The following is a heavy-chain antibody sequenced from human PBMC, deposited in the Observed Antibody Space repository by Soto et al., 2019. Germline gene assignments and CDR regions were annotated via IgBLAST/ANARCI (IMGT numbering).Heavy chain of an antibody. V-gene: IGHV1-3*01. CDR1: GYTFTSYA. CDR3: AREGYSSGWYYFDY. J-gene: IGHJ4*02. CDR2: INGGNGNT. D-gene: IGHD6-19*01. Sequence: ASVKVSCKASGYTFTSYAMHCVRQAPGQRLEWMGWINGGNGNTKYSQKFQGRVTITRDTSASTAYMELSSLRSEDTAVYYCAREGYSSGWYYFDYWGQGTLVTVSS.